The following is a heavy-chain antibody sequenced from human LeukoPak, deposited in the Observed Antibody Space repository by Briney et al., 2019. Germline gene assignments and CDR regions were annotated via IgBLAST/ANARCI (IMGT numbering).Heavy chain of an antibody. J-gene: IGHJ4*02. CDR1: GGSISSGSYY. CDR2: IYTSGST. Sequence: SETLSLTCTVSGGSISSGSYYWSWIRQPAGKGLEWIGRIYTSGSTNYNPSLKSRVTISVDTSKNQFSLNLSSVTAADTAVYYCARGNGDYLGIDYWGQGTLVTVSS. CDR3: ARGNGDYLGIDY. D-gene: IGHD4-17*01. V-gene: IGHV4-61*02.